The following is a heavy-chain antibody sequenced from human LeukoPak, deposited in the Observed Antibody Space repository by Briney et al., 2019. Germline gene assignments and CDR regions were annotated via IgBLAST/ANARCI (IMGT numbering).Heavy chain of an antibody. D-gene: IGHD3-22*01. J-gene: IGHJ4*02. V-gene: IGHV3-11*01. Sequence: GGSLRLSCTASGFTFRDHYMSWIRQAPGKGLEWVAYITISGSATYYADSVKGRFTISRDNSKSTLYLQMNSLRAEDTAVYYCAKAAIVDSSGYDLDYWGQGALVTVSS. CDR1: GFTFRDHY. CDR2: ITISGSAT. CDR3: AKAAIVDSSGYDLDY.